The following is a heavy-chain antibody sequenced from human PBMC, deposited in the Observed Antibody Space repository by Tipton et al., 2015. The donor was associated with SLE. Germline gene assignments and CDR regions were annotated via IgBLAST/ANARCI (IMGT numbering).Heavy chain of an antibody. CDR3: ARDRNLNLYEDWFYP. CDR2: VYYSGST. V-gene: IGHV4-39*07. CDR1: GGSISSTSYY. D-gene: IGHD2/OR15-2a*01. J-gene: IGHJ5*02. Sequence: TLSLTCTVSGGSISSTSYYWGWIRQPPGKGLEWIGTVYYSGSTYYNPSLKSRVTISVDTSKNQFSLKLNSVTVADTAVYFCARDRNLNLYEDWFYPPGHRALVSVSS.